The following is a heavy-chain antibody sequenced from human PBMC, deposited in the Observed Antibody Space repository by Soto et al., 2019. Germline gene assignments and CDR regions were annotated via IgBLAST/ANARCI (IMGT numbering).Heavy chain of an antibody. CDR2: INPNSGDA. D-gene: IGHD6-6*01. CDR3: ARSVSTMGARPDY. Sequence: QVQLVQSGAEVKKPGASVKVSCKASGYTFTDYYMHWVRQAPGQGLEWMGWINPNSGDAKYAQKFQDRGTMTRDTSISTAYMELSRLRSDDTAVYYCARSVSTMGARPDYWGQGTLVTVSS. V-gene: IGHV1-2*02. CDR1: GYTFTDYY. J-gene: IGHJ4*02.